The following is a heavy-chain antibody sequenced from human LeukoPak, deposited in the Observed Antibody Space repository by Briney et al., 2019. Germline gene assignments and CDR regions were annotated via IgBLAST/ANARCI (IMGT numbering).Heavy chain of an antibody. CDR1: GFSFSTYE. CDR2: ISGGGHII. D-gene: IGHD2-21*02. Sequence: GGSLRLSCAASGFSFSTYEMNWVRRAPGKGPEWVSYISGGGHIISYADSVKGRFTISRDDAKNSLYLQMDSLTDEDTALYYCARERLYCGGDCLELWGQGTLVTVSS. V-gene: IGHV3-48*03. J-gene: IGHJ4*02. CDR3: ARERLYCGGDCLEL.